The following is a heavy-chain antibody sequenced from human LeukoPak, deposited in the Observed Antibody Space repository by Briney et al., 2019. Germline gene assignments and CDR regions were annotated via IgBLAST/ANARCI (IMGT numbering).Heavy chain of an antibody. V-gene: IGHV2-5*01. CDR1: GVSLSTTGVG. CDR2: IYWNDDK. Sequence: SGPTLVKPTQTLTLTCTFSGVSLSTTGVGVGWIRQPPGKALQWLALIYWNDDKRYSPSLQSRLTITKDTSKKQVVLTMTNIDPVDTATYYCAHRAFLRYFDWAFDYWGQGTLVTVSS. CDR3: AHRAFLRYFDWAFDY. D-gene: IGHD3-9*01. J-gene: IGHJ4*02.